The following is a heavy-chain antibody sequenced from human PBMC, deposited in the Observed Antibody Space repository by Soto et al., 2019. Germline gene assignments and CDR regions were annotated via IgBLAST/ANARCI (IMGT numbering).Heavy chain of an antibody. D-gene: IGHD1-20*01. CDR2: ISAYHGYT. J-gene: IGHJ3*02. CDR3: AREVTGTHDAFDI. Sequence: GPSVQVTCAASGYTLTNYGSRWVQQAPGQGLEWMGWISAYHGYTNYAQKLQGRVTMTTDTSTSTAYMELRSLRSDDTSVYFCAREVTGTHDAFDIWGQGTMVNLSS. V-gene: IGHV1-18*01. CDR1: GYTLTNYG.